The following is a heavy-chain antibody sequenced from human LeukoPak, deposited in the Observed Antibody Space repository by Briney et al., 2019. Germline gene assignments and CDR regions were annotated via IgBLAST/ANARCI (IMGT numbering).Heavy chain of an antibody. V-gene: IGHV1-69*13. CDR1: GGTFSSFA. J-gene: IGHJ4*02. CDR3: ARGRYSGSYSVY. CDR2: IIPIFGTA. D-gene: IGHD1-26*01. Sequence: SVKVSCKASGGTFSSFAISWVRQAPGQGLEWMGGIIPIFGTANYAQKFQGRVTITADESTSTAYMELSSLRSEDTAVYYCARGRYSGSYSVYWGQGALVTVSS.